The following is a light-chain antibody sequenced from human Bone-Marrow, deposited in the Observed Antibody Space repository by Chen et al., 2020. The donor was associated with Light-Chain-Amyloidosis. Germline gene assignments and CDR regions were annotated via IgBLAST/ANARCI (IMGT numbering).Light chain of an antibody. J-gene: IGKJ1*01. Sequence: VMTQSPVPLSVSPGDTATLSCRASQSTRGNLAWYQQRPGQAPRLLIYGASARATGIPARFSGSGFETDFTLTISTIQSEDFAVYYCQQYNNWPLTFGQGTRVDIK. V-gene: IGKV3-15*01. CDR3: QQYNNWPLT. CDR1: QSTRGN. CDR2: GAS.